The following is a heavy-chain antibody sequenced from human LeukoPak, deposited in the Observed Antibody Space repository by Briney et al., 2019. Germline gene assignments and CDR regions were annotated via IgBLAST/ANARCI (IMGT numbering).Heavy chain of an antibody. CDR2: ISWDGGST. J-gene: IGHJ3*02. V-gene: IGHV3-43*01. CDR1: GFTFDDYA. CDR3: AKARGSGFQRGDAFDM. D-gene: IGHD6-19*01. Sequence: PGGSLRLSCAASGFTFDDYAMHWVRQAPGKGLEWVSLISWDGGSTYYADSVKGRITISRDNSKSTLYVQMDSLRTEDTAVYYCAKARGSGFQRGDAFDMWGQGTRVTVSS.